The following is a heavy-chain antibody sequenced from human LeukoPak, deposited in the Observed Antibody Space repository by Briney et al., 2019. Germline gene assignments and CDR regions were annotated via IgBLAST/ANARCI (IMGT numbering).Heavy chain of an antibody. Sequence: ASVKVSCKASGYTFTGYYMHLVRQAPGQGLEWMGIINPSGGSTSYAQKFQGRVTMTRDTSTSTVYMELSSLRSEDTAVYYCARGGRSSGYYWRFDYWGQGTLVTVSS. CDR1: GYTFTGYY. V-gene: IGHV1-46*01. CDR2: INPSGGST. J-gene: IGHJ4*02. CDR3: ARGGRSSGYYWRFDY. D-gene: IGHD3-22*01.